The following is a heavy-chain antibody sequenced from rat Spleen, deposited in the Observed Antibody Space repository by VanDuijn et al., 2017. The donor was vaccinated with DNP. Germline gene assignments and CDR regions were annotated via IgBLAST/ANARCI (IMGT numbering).Heavy chain of an antibody. J-gene: IGHJ2*01. Sequence: EVQLLESGGDLVQPGGSLRLSCIASGFTFNNFWMTWVRQVPGKGLEWVASISSSGGSTYYPDSVKGRFTISRDNAKNTLYLQMNRLRSEDTATYYCVRSTTGIRGYYFDYWGQGVTVTVSS. CDR2: ISSSGGST. CDR3: VRSTTGIRGYYFDY. CDR1: GFTFNNFW. V-gene: IGHV5-31*01. D-gene: IGHD1-9*01.